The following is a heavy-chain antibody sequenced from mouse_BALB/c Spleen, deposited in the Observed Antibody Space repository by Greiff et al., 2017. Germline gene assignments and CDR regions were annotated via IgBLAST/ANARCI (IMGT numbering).Heavy chain of an antibody. V-gene: IGHV1S137*01. J-gene: IGHJ2*01. CDR2: ISTYYGDA. D-gene: IGHD4-1*01. CDR1: GYTFTDYA. CDR3: ARAANWDY. Sequence: VKLQESGAELVRPGVSVKISCKGSGYTFTDYAMHWVKQSHAKSLEWIGVISTYYGDASYNQKFKGKATMTVDKSSSTAYMELARLTSEDSAIYYCARAANWDYWGQGTTLTVSS.